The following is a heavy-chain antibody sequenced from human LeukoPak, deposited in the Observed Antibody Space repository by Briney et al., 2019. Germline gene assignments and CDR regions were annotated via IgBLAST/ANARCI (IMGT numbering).Heavy chain of an antibody. Sequence: NTSETLSLTCAVSGVSFNDYYWSWVRQTPGKGLEWIGEINHSGYTNDSPSLKSRVTLSIDTSRKQFSLNLRSVTVADTGIYYCTRMTTGHDYWGQGTLVSFSS. J-gene: IGHJ4*02. V-gene: IGHV4-34*01. CDR1: GVSFNDYY. CDR3: TRMTTGHDY. D-gene: IGHD4-17*01. CDR2: INHSGYT.